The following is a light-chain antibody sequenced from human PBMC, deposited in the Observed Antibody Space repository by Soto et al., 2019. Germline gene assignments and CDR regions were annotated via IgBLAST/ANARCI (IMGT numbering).Light chain of an antibody. Sequence: QSVLTQPPSASGTPGQRVTISCSGSSSNIGSNTVKWYQQLPGTAPKLLIYSNNQRPSGAPGRFSGSKSGTSAPLAISGLQSEDEADYYCAAWDDSLNGFYVFGTGTKLTVL. V-gene: IGLV1-44*01. J-gene: IGLJ1*01. CDR2: SNN. CDR3: AAWDDSLNGFYV. CDR1: SSNIGSNT.